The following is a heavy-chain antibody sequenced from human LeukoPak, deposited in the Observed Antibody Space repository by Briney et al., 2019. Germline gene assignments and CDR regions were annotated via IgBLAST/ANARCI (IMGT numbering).Heavy chain of an antibody. Sequence: ASVKVSCKASGYTFTDYYIHWVRQAPGQGLEWMGRINPNSGGTNYAQKFQSRVTMTRGTSISTAYMELSRLRSDDTAVYYCARAYYDSSGLGFDYWGQGTLVTVSS. CDR3: ARAYYDSSGLGFDY. J-gene: IGHJ4*02. CDR1: GYTFTDYY. CDR2: INPNSGGT. V-gene: IGHV1-2*06. D-gene: IGHD3-22*01.